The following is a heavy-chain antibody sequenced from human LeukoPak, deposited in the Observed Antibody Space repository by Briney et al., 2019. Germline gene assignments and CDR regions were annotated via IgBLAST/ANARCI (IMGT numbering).Heavy chain of an antibody. CDR3: TRLGREQQLVRNEDAFDI. D-gene: IGHD6-13*01. J-gene: IGHJ3*02. CDR1: GFTFSGSA. V-gene: IGHV3-73*01. Sequence: PGGSLRLSCAASGFTFSGSAMHWVRQASGKGLEWVGSIRSKANSYATAYAASVKGRFTISRDDSKNTAYLQMNSLKTEDTAVYYCTRLGREQQLVRNEDAFDIWGQGTMVTVSS. CDR2: IRSKANSYAT.